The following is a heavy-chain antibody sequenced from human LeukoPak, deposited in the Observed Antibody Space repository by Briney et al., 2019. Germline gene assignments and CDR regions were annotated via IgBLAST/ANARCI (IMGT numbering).Heavy chain of an antibody. CDR3: AKDFSRALISGWRFDY. Sequence: GGSLRLSCAASRFTFSSYAMTWVRQAPGKGLEWVSAISGSGADTYYADSVRGRFSISRDNSKNTLYLQMNSLTAEDTAVYYCAKDFSRALISGWRFDYWGQGTLVTVSS. J-gene: IGHJ4*02. V-gene: IGHV3-23*01. D-gene: IGHD6-19*01. CDR2: ISGSGADT. CDR1: RFTFSSYA.